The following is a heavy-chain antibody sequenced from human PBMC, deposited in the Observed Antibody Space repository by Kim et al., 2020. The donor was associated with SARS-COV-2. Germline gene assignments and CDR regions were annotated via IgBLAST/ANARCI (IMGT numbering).Heavy chain of an antibody. Sequence: GESLKISCKGSGYSFTSYWISWVRQMPGKGLEWMGRIDPSDSYTNYSPSFQGHVTISADKSISTAYLQWSSLKASDTAMYYCARAPSRLEMATKRAFDIWGQGTMVTVSS. CDR3: ARAPSRLEMATKRAFDI. J-gene: IGHJ3*02. CDR2: IDPSDSYT. D-gene: IGHD5-12*01. CDR1: GYSFTSYW. V-gene: IGHV5-10-1*01.